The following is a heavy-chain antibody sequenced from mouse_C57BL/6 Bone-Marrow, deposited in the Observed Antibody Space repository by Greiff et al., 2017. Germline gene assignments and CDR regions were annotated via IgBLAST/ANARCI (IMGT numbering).Heavy chain of an antibody. CDR3: ARRRDGTGRFAY. CDR1: GYTFTDYN. D-gene: IGHD3-3*01. CDR2: INPNNGGT. Sequence: EVQLQQSGPELVKPGASVKIPCKASGYTFTDYNMDWVKQSHGKSLEWIGDINPNNGGTIYNQKFKGKATLTVDKSSSTAYMELRSLTSEDTAVYYCARRRDGTGRFAYWGQGTLVTVSA. V-gene: IGHV1-18*01. J-gene: IGHJ3*01.